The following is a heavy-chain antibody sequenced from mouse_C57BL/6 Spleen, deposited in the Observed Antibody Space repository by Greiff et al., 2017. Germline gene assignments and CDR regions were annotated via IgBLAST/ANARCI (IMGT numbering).Heavy chain of an antibody. CDR2: ICGDGST. J-gene: IGHJ2*01. Sequence: VKVVESGPGLVAPSQSLSITCTVSGFSLTSYGVSWVRQPPGKGLEWLGVICGDGSTNYHSALISRLSISKDNSKSQVFLKLNSLQTDDTATYYCAKGRGLNDFDDWGKGTTLTVSS. CDR1: GFSLTSYG. V-gene: IGHV2-3*01. D-gene: IGHD3-1*01. CDR3: AKGRGLNDFDD.